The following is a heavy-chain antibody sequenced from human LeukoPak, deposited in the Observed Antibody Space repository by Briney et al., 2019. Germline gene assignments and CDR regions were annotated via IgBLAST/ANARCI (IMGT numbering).Heavy chain of an antibody. CDR3: ARARGYSGYEENWFDP. J-gene: IGHJ5*02. CDR2: IYYSGST. V-gene: IGHV4-31*03. CDR1: GGSISSGGYY. Sequence: PSQTLSLTCTVSGGSISSGGYYWSWLRQHPGQGLEWIGYIYYSGSTYYNPSLKSRVTISVDTSKNQFSLKLSSVTAADTAVYYCARARGYSGYEENWFDPWGQGTLVTVSS. D-gene: IGHD5-12*01.